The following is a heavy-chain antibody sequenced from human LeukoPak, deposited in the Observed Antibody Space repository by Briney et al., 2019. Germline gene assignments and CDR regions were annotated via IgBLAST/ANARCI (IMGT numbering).Heavy chain of an antibody. CDR3: ARLGERQLPFDI. J-gene: IGHJ3*02. D-gene: IGHD1-26*01. Sequence: GESLKISCQASGYNFSNYWIDWVRQMPGKGLEWRGIIYPGDSDTRFSPSFQGQVTISADKPISTAYLQWSSLKASDNGMYYRARLGERQLPFDIWGQGTMVTVSS. CDR2: IYPGDSDT. CDR1: GYNFSNYW. V-gene: IGHV5-51*01.